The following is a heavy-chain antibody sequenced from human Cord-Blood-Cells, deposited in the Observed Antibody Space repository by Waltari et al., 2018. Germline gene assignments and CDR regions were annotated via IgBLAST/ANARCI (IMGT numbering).Heavy chain of an antibody. CDR2: IYYSGST. V-gene: IGHV4-31*03. D-gene: IGHD2-2*02. J-gene: IGHJ4*02. CDR3: ARDASGYCSSTSCYTGGSYFDY. CDR1: GGSISSGGYY. Sequence: QVQLQESGPGLVKPSQTLSLTCTVSGGSISSGGYYWSWIRQHPGKGLEWIGYIYYSGSTYYNPSRKSRVTISVDTAKNQFSRKLSSVTAADTAVYYCARDASGYCSSTSCYTGGSYFDYWGQGTLVTVSS.